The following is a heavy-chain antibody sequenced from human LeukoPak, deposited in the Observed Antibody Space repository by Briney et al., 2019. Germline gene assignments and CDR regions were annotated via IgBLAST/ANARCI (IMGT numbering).Heavy chain of an antibody. CDR3: ARAMGHYDSSGLLDY. CDR2: IYYSGST. J-gene: IGHJ4*02. CDR1: GDSISSYY. Sequence: PSETLSLTCTVSGDSISSYYWSWIRQPPGKGLEWIGYIYYSGSTNYNPSLKSRVTISVDTSKNQFSLKLSSVTAADTAVYYCARAMGHYDSSGLLDYWGQGTLVTVSS. V-gene: IGHV4-59*01. D-gene: IGHD3-22*01.